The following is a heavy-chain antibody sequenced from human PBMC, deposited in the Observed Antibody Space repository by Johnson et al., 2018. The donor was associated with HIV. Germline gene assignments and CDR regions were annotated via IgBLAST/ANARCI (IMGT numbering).Heavy chain of an antibody. CDR3: ASEVYRDAFDI. J-gene: IGHJ3*02. Sequence: QVQLVESGGGVVQPGRPLRCSSAASRFSFTSYGMHWVCQDPGKGLARVAILCYDGTNKYYEDSVKGRFTISRDNSKNTLYLQMGSLSAEAMAVYYCASEVYRDAFDIWGQVTMVTVSS. CDR2: LCYDGTNK. V-gene: IGHV3-33*01. CDR1: RFSFTSYG. D-gene: IGHD6-6*01.